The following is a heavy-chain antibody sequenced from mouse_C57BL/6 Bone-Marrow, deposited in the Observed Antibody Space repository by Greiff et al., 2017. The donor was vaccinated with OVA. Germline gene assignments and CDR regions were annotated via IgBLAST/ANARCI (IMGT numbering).Heavy chain of an antibody. CDR3: ARHPRIYYAYGY. V-gene: IGHV5-2*01. Sequence: EVKLVESGGGLVQPGESLKLSCESTEYEFTSHDMSWVLKTPEKRLELVAAINSDGGSTDYPDTMEGRFIISRDNTKKTLYLQMSSLRSEYTALDYCARHPRIYYAYGYWGQGTTLSVSS. CDR1: EYEFTSHD. D-gene: IGHD1-1*01. J-gene: IGHJ2*01. CDR2: INSDGGST.